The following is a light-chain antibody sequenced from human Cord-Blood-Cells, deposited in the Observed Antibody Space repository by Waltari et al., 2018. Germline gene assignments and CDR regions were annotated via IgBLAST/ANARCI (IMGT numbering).Light chain of an antibody. J-gene: IGLJ2*01. CDR3: QSYDSSLSGWV. CDR1: SSNIGAGYD. CDR2: GNS. V-gene: IGLV1-40*01. Sequence: SCTGSSSNIGAGYDVHWYQQLPGTAPKLLIYGNSNRPSGVPDRFSGSKSGTSASLAITGLQAEDEADYYYQSYDSSLSGWVFGGGTKLTVL.